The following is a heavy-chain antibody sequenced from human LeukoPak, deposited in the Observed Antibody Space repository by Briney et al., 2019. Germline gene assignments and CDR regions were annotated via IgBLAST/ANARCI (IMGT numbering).Heavy chain of an antibody. CDR1: GFTFSSYA. Sequence: GGSLRLSCAASGFTFSSYAMNWVRQAPGKGLEWVSSISSSSSSYIYYADSVKGRFTISRDNAKNSLYLQMNSLRAEDTAVYYCARSGHYDFWSGYSLHYFDYWGQGTLVTVSS. CDR3: ARSGHYDFWSGYSLHYFDY. D-gene: IGHD3-3*01. V-gene: IGHV3-21*01. CDR2: ISSSSSSYI. J-gene: IGHJ4*02.